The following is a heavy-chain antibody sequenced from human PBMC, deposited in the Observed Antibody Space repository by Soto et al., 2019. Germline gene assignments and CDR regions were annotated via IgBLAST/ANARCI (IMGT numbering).Heavy chain of an antibody. Sequence: QLQLQESGSGLVKPSQTLSLTCAVSGGSISSGGYSWSWIRQPPGKGLEWIGYIYHSGSTYYNPSLKSRVTIAVDRSKSQFSLKLSSVTAADTAVYYCARCTQKRRTSCYIFDYWGQGTLVTVSS. CDR1: GGSISSGGYS. J-gene: IGHJ4*02. CDR2: IYHSGST. V-gene: IGHV4-30-2*01. CDR3: ARCTQKRRTSCYIFDY. D-gene: IGHD2-2*01.